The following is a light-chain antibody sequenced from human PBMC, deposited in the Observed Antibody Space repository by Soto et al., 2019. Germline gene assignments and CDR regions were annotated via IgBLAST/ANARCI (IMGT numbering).Light chain of an antibody. CDR3: CSNAGGSTYV. V-gene: IGLV2-23*01. J-gene: IGLJ1*01. CDR2: EAS. Sequence: QSALTQPASVSGSPGQSITISCTVTSSDVGSHKLVSWYQQYPGKAPKLIIFEASKRPSGVSNRFSGSKSGSTASLTISGLQAEDEADYYCCSNAGGSTYVFGTGTKVTVL. CDR1: SSDVGSHKL.